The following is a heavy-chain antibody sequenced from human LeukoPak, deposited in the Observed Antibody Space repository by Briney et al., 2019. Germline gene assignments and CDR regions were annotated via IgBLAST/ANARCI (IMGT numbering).Heavy chain of an antibody. J-gene: IGHJ3*02. CDR1: GFTFNRRG. Sequence: GGSLRLSCAASGFTFNRRGMHWVRQAPGKGLEWVGRSRDKGNSYTTAYAASVRGRFTISRDDSKNSLYLQMNSLRAEDTAVYYCARGSRLGVVERDAFDIWGQGTMVTVSS. D-gene: IGHD3-3*01. V-gene: IGHV3-72*01. CDR2: SRDKGNSYTT. CDR3: ARGSRLGVVERDAFDI.